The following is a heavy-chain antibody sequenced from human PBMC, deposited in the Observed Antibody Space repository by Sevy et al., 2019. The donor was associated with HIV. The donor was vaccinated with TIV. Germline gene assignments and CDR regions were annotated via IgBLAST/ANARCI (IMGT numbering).Heavy chain of an antibody. CDR2: TYRRGST. CDR3: TGEGGYYGSGSPPMDV. V-gene: IGHV4-4*02. D-gene: IGHD3-10*01. Sequence: SETLSLTCAVSGGSISSSNWWSWVRQHPGKGLEWIGETYRRGSTRCNPSLQSRVTIPVDRSKNEVSLNLSSLNAADTALYYCTGEGGYYGSGSPPMDVWCKGTTVTVYS. CDR1: GGSISSSNW. J-gene: IGHJ6*03.